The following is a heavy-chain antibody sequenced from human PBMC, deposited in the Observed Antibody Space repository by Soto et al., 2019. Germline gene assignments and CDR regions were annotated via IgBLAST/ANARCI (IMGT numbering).Heavy chain of an antibody. CDR3: ARGYCSTTSCSHFDY. V-gene: IGHV4-4*02. CDR2: IYHSGIT. CDR1: SGSISSSNW. Sequence: QVQLQESGPGLVKPSGTLSLTCVVSSGSISSSNWWNWVRQPPGKGLEWIGEIYHSGITNYNPSLKSRVTISEDTSKNQFSLKLSSVTAADTAVYYCARGYCSTTSCSHFDYCGQGTLVTVSS. D-gene: IGHD2-2*01. J-gene: IGHJ4*02.